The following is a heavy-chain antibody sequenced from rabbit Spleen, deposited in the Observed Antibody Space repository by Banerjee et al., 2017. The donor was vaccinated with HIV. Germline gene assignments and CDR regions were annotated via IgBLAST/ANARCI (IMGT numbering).Heavy chain of an antibody. CDR3: ARFYAGYGDFGYAAM. J-gene: IGHJ4*01. D-gene: IGHD7-1*01. CDR2: IDAGYRGST. CDR1: GFSFSSSYW. V-gene: IGHV1S45*01. Sequence: QQQLVESGGGLVKPGASLTLTCKASGFSFSSSYWICWVRQAPGKGLEWIACIDAGYRGSTYYASWAKGRFTISKTSSTTVTLQMTSLTAADTATYFCARFYAGYGDFGYAAMWGQGTLVTVS.